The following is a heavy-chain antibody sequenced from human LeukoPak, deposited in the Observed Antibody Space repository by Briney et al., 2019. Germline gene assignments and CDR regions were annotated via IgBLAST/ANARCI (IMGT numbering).Heavy chain of an antibody. CDR1: GFTFSSYG. D-gene: IGHD6-19*01. V-gene: IGHV3-23*01. J-gene: IGHJ4*02. Sequence: GGSLRLSCAASGFTFSSYGMSGVRKAPGKGLEWVSAISGSGGSTYYADSVKGRFTISRDNSKNTLYLQMNSLRAEDTAVYYCAKGEWLDYFDYWGQGTLVTVSS. CDR2: ISGSGGST. CDR3: AKGEWLDYFDY.